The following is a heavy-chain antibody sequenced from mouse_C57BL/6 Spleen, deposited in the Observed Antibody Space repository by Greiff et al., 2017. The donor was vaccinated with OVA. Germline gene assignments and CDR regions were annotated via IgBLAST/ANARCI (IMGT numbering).Heavy chain of an antibody. V-gene: IGHV2-2*01. Sequence: QVQLQQSGPGLVQPSQSLSITCTVSGFSLTSYGVHWVRQSPGKGLEWLGVIWSGGGTDYNAAFISRLSISKDNSKSQVFFKMNSLQADDTAIYYCARKGDGYYVGFAYWGQGTLVTVSA. CDR1: GFSLTSYG. CDR2: IWSGGGT. J-gene: IGHJ3*01. D-gene: IGHD2-3*01. CDR3: ARKGDGYYVGFAY.